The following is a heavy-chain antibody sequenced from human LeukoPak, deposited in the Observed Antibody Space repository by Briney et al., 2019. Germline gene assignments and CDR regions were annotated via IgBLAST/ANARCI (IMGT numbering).Heavy chain of an antibody. D-gene: IGHD4-17*01. J-gene: IGHJ4*02. CDR2: IIPIFGTA. CDR3: ARGTVTTRKYYFDY. CDR1: GYNFITIA. V-gene: IGHV1-69*05. Sequence: SVKVSCQASGYNFITIATSWVRQAPGQGLEWMGRIIPIFGTANYAQKFQGRVTITTDESTSTAYMELSSLRSEDTAVYYCARGTVTTRKYYFDYWGQGTLVTVSS.